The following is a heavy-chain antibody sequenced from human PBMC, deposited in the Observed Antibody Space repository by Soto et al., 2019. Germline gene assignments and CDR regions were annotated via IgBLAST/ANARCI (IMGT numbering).Heavy chain of an antibody. Sequence: PSETLSLTCTVSGGSSSSYYWSWIRQPPGKGLEWIGYIYYSGSTNYNPSLKSRVTISVDTSKNQFSLKLSSVTAADTAVYYCARVARGIAALDYFDYWGQGTLVTVSS. J-gene: IGHJ4*02. D-gene: IGHD6-6*01. CDR1: GGSSSSYY. CDR2: IYYSGST. CDR3: ARVARGIAALDYFDY. V-gene: IGHV4-59*01.